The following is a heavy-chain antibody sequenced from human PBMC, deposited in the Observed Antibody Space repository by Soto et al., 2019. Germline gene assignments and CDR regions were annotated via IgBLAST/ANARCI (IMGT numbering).Heavy chain of an antibody. V-gene: IGHV4-30-4*01. J-gene: IGHJ5*02. D-gene: IGHD5-12*01. Sequence: SETLSLTCSVSGASIAGGSYYWSWVRQPPGKGLEWIGYIPSRGRPFYNPSLTSRGTISADSSKNQLSLQLTSVTAADPAVYYCVRDQYSAYDFALWGQGNLVT. CDR2: IPSRGRP. CDR3: VRDQYSAYDFAL. CDR1: GASIAGGSYY.